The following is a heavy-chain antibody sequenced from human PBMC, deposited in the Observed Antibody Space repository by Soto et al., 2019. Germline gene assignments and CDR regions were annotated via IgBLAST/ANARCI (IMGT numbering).Heavy chain of an antibody. CDR1: GGSISSYY. CDR2: IYYSGST. Sequence: QVQLQESGPGLVKPSETLSLTCTVSGGSISSYYWSWIRQPPGKGLEWIGYIYYSGSTNYNPSLKSRVTISVDTSKNQFSLKLSSVTAADTAVYYCARPEAMAGWYFDLWGRGTLVTVSS. J-gene: IGHJ2*01. CDR3: ARPEAMAGWYFDL. V-gene: IGHV4-59*08. D-gene: IGHD5-18*01.